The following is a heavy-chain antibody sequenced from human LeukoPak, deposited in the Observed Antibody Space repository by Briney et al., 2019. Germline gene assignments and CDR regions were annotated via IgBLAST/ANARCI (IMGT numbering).Heavy chain of an antibody. CDR2: IYYSGST. Sequence: PSETLSLTCTVSGGSISSSSYYWGWIRQPPGKGLEWIGSIYYSGSTYYNPSLKSRVTISVDTSKNQFSLKLSSVTAADTAVYYCATGILGLGYYGDYYDHWGYGTLVSVSS. D-gene: IGHD4-17*01. CDR3: ATGILGLGYYGDYYDH. CDR1: GGSISSSSYY. V-gene: IGHV4-39*01. J-gene: IGHJ5*02.